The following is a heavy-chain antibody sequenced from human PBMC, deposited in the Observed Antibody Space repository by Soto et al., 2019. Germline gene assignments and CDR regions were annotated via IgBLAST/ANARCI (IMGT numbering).Heavy chain of an antibody. Sequence: ASVKVSCKASGYTFTSYDINWVRQATGQGLEWMGWMNPNSGNTGYAQKFQGRVTMTRNTSISTAYMELSSLRSEDTAVYYCARVFSVYHWSSWTSDFWGQGILVTGFS. CDR3: ARVFSVYHWSSWTSDF. CDR1: GYTFTSYD. V-gene: IGHV1-8*01. D-gene: IGHD5-12*01. J-gene: IGHJ4*02. CDR2: MNPNSGNT.